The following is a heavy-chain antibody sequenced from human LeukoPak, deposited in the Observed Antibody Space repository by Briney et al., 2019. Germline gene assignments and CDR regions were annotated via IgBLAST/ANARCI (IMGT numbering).Heavy chain of an antibody. V-gene: IGHV4-59*01. J-gene: IGHJ5*02. CDR2: IYYSGST. Sequence: SETLSLTCSVSGGSISSYFWSWIRQPPGTGLEWIGYIYYSGSTNYNPSLRSRVTISLDTSTNQFSLKLNSVTAADTAVYYCARDGGDYCSSTRCSMNWFDPWGQGTLVTVSS. D-gene: IGHD2-2*01. CDR1: GGSISSYF. CDR3: ARDGGDYCSSTRCSMNWFDP.